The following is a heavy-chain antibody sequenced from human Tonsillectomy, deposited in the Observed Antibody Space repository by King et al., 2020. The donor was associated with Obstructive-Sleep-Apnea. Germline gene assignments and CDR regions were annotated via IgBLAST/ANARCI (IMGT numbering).Heavy chain of an antibody. CDR1: GFTFSTYA. CDR3: ARDLGSSGYSPGDGMDV. CDR2: ISGSGFRT. V-gene: IGHV3-23*04. J-gene: IGHJ6*02. D-gene: IGHD5-18*01. Sequence: VQLVESGGGLVQPGGSVRLSCAASGFTFSTYAMNWVRQAPGKGLEWVSDISGSGFRTYYADSVKGRFTISRDNSKNTLYLQMNSLRAEVTAVFYCARDLGSSGYSPGDGMDVWGQGTTVTVSS.